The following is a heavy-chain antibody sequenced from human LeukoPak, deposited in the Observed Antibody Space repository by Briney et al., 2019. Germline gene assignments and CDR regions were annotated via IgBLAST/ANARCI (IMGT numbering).Heavy chain of an antibody. CDR3: ARAHSESYYMDV. CDR1: GGPFSGYY. Sequence: PSETLSLTCAVYGGPFSGYYWSWIRQPPGKGLEWIGEINHSGSTNYNPSLKSRVTISVDTSKNQFSLKLSSVTAADTAVYYCARAHSESYYMDVWGKGTTVAVSS. CDR2: INHSGST. V-gene: IGHV4-34*01. J-gene: IGHJ6*03. D-gene: IGHD4-11*01.